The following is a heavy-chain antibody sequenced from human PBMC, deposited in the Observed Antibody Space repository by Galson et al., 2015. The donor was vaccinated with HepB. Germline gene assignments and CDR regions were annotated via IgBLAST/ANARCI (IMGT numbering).Heavy chain of an antibody. V-gene: IGHV3-30*18. CDR1: GFTFSSYG. Sequence: SLRLSCAASGFTFSSYGMHWVRQAPGKGLEWVAVISYDGSNKYYADSVKGRFTISRDNSKNTLYLQMNSLRAEDTAVYYCAKDHRDGYNYFDYWGQGTLVTVSS. D-gene: IGHD5-24*01. CDR2: ISYDGSNK. CDR3: AKDHRDGYNYFDY. J-gene: IGHJ4*02.